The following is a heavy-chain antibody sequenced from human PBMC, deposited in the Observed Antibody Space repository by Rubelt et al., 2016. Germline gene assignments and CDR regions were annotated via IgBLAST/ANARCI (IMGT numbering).Heavy chain of an antibody. CDR2: T. D-gene: IGHD6-13*01. Sequence: TYYADSVKGRFTISRDNSKNTLYLQMNSLRAEDTAVYYCAKRAAAGNYFGYWGQGTLVTVSS. V-gene: IGHV3-23*01. J-gene: IGHJ4*02. CDR3: AKRAAAGNYFGY.